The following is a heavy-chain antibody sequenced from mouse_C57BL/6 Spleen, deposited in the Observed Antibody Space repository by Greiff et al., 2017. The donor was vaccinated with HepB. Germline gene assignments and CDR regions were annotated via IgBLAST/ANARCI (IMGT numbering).Heavy chain of an antibody. V-gene: IGHV1-53*01. J-gene: IGHJ1*03. CDR3: ARGCDGSSYGYIDV. CDR2: INPRNGGT. Sequence: QVQLQQPGTELVKPGASVKLSCKASGYTFTSYWMHWVKQRPGQGLEWIGNINPRNGGTNYNEKFKSKATLTVDKSSSTAYMQLSSLTSEDAAVYICARGCDGSSYGYIDVWGTGTTVTVSS. CDR1: GYTFTSYW. D-gene: IGHD1-1*01.